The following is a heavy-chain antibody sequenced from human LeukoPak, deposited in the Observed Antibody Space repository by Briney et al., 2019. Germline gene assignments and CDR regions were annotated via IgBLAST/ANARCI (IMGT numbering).Heavy chain of an antibody. V-gene: IGHV3-7*01. D-gene: IGHD2-2*01. CDR3: AGDVRYCSSTSCHYYFDY. CDR1: GFTFSSYW. Sequence: GGSLRLSCAASGFTFSSYWMSWVRQAPGKGLEWVANIKQDGSEKYYVDSVKGRFTISRDNAKNSLYLQMNSLRAEDTAVYYCAGDVRYCSSTSCHYYFDYWGQGTLVTVSS. J-gene: IGHJ4*02. CDR2: IKQDGSEK.